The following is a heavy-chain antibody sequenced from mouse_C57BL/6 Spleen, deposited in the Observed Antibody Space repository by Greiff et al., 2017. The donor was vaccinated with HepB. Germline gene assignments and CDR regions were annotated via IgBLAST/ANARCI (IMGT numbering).Heavy chain of an antibody. Sequence: VQLQHSGPELVKPGASVKISCKASGYAFSSSWMNWVKQRPGKGLEWIGRIYPGDGDTNYNGKFKGKATLTADKSSSTAYMQLSSLTSEDSAVYSCARWGLPAMDYWGQGTSVTVSS. CDR1: GYAFSSSW. V-gene: IGHV1-82*01. D-gene: IGHD2-10*01. CDR3: ARWGLPAMDY. J-gene: IGHJ4*01. CDR2: IYPGDGDT.